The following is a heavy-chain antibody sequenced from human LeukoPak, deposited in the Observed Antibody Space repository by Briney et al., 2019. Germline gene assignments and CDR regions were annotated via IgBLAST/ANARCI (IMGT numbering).Heavy chain of an antibody. Sequence: GGSLRLSCAASGFIFSNYWMTWVRQAPGKGLEWVANVKQDGSETYYMYSLRGRFTISRDNAKNSLYLQMNSLSAEDTAVYYCARDGRGSYYDSSGYLDCWGQGTLVTVSS. V-gene: IGHV3-7*01. CDR3: ARDGRGSYYDSSGYLDC. CDR2: VKQDGSET. J-gene: IGHJ4*02. D-gene: IGHD3-22*01. CDR1: GFIFSNYW.